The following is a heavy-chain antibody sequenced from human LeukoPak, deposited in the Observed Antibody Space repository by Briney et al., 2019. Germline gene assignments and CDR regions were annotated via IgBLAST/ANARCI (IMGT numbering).Heavy chain of an antibody. CDR1: GYTFTNYD. Sequence: ASVKVSCKASGYTFTNYDINWVRQATGQGLEWMGWMNPNSGNTGSAQKFQGRVTISRNTSISTAYMELSSLRSEDTAVYYCARSIPLWKDLRRDWFDPWGQGTQVTVSS. D-gene: IGHD1-1*01. V-gene: IGHV1-8*01. CDR3: ARSIPLWKDLRRDWFDP. CDR2: MNPNSGNT. J-gene: IGHJ5*02.